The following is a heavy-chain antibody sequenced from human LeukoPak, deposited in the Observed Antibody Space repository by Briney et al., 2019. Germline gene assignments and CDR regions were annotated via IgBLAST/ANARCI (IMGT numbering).Heavy chain of an antibody. D-gene: IGHD3-9*01. CDR3: ARLDSDYDILTGIYYYGMDV. CDR1: GFTFSSYA. Sequence: GGSLRLSCAASGFTFSSYAMSWVRQAPGKGLEWVANIKQDGSEKCYVDSVKGRFTISRDNAENSLYLRMNSLRAEDTAVYYCARLDSDYDILTGIYYYGMDVWGQGTTVTVSS. V-gene: IGHV3-7*01. J-gene: IGHJ6*02. CDR2: IKQDGSEK.